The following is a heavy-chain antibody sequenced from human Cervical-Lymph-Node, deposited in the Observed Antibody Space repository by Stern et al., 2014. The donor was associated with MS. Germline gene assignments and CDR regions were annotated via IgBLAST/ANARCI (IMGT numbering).Heavy chain of an antibody. V-gene: IGHV5-51*03. Sequence: VQLVQSGAEVKKPGESLKISCEASGYLFDDYWIGWVRQMSGRGLELVAIIFPRDSNTRYSPSVQGQVTISADQSISTAYLQWRSLKASDPAMYYWARSPATPSGYDRFDYWGQGALVTVSS. CDR1: GYLFDDYW. J-gene: IGHJ4*02. CDR3: ARSPATPSGYDRFDY. D-gene: IGHD5-12*01. CDR2: IFPRDSNT.